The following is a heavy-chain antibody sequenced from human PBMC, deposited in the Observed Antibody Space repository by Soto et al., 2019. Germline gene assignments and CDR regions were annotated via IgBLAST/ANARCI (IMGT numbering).Heavy chain of an antibody. CDR3: ATQPGGGGY. CDR2: IYSGGYT. D-gene: IGHD2-2*01. Sequence: EVQLVESGGGLIQPGGSLRLSCAVSGFTVSNNYMSWVRQAPGKGLEGVSVIYSGGYTAYGDSVKGRFTISRDNSKNTIFLQMNTQSPHAAAVFYCATQPGGGGYWGQGTLVTVSS. J-gene: IGHJ4*02. CDR1: GFTVSNNY. V-gene: IGHV3-53*01.